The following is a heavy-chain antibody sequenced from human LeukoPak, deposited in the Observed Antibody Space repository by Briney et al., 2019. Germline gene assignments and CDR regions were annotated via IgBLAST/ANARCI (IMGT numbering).Heavy chain of an antibody. CDR1: GYSFANYW. Sequence: GESLKISCKGSGYSFANYWIGWVRQTPGKGLEWMGSIFPDGSHSRYSPSFQGQVTISAYTSVRTAYLQWSSLKASDTAIYSCARQLRARHSKSSGPYLYWGQGTLVTVSS. D-gene: IGHD6-6*01. V-gene: IGHV5-51*01. CDR3: ARQLRARHSKSSGPYLY. CDR2: IFPDGSHS. J-gene: IGHJ4*02.